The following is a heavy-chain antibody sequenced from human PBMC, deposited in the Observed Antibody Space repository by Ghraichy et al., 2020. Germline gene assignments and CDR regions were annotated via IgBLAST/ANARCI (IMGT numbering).Heavy chain of an antibody. D-gene: IGHD6-19*01. CDR3: ARSQSSGWQVFEY. V-gene: IGHV3-7*03. Sequence: GGSLRLSCAASGFTFSSYWMNWVRQAPGKGLEWVANIKQDGSEDHYVDSVKGRFTISRDNAKNSLYLQMNSLRAEDTAVYYCARSQSSGWQVFEYWGQGTLVTVSS. CDR1: GFTFSSYW. CDR2: IKQDGSED. J-gene: IGHJ4*02.